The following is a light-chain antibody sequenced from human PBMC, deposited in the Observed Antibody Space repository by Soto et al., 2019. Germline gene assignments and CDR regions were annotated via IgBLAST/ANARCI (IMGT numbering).Light chain of an antibody. CDR1: QSISNY. Sequence: DIQMTQSPSSLSASVGDRVTITCRASQSISNYLNWYQQKPGKAPKLLMFAASSLQSGVPSRFSGGGSGTDFTLTISSLQTEDFATYYCQQSYSTPRTCGQGTKVEIK. V-gene: IGKV1-39*01. J-gene: IGKJ1*01. CDR3: QQSYSTPRT. CDR2: AAS.